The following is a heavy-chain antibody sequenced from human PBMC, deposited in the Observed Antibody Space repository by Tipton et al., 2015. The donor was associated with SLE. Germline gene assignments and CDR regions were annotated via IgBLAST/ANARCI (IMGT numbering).Heavy chain of an antibody. Sequence: TLSLTCTVSGGSISSSNYYWGWTRQPPGKGLEWIGSIYYSGSTYYNPSLKSRVSISVDTSKNQFFLNLHSVTAADTAVYYCARGGASVLIRNCYFDYWGQGSLVTVSS. CDR2: IYYSGST. CDR1: GGSISSSNYY. V-gene: IGHV4-39*07. CDR3: ARGGASVLIRNCYFDY. J-gene: IGHJ4*01. D-gene: IGHD2-8*01.